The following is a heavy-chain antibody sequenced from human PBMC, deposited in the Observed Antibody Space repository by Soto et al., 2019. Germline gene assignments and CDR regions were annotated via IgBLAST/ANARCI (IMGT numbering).Heavy chain of an antibody. D-gene: IGHD1-26*01. CDR1: GYTFTAYT. V-gene: IGHV1-2*02. CDR2: IDPNRGGT. Sequence: QVQLVQSGAEVKKPGASVKVSCKASGYTFTAYTMHWVRQAPGQGLEWMGWIDPNRGGTNYAQKFQGGVTMTRDTSISTAYMELSGLRSDDTALYYCARSSGTYSDFDYWGQGTQVTVSS. CDR3: ARSSGTYSDFDY. J-gene: IGHJ4*01.